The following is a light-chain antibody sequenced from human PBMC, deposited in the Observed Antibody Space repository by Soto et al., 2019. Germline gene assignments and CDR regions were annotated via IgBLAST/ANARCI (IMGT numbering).Light chain of an antibody. CDR3: QQYGSSPQT. V-gene: IGKV3D-20*01. J-gene: IGKJ1*01. CDR1: QSVSSSY. Sequence: EIVLTQSPATLSLSPGERATLSCGASQSVSSSYLAWYQHKPGLAPRLLIFGASSRATDIPDRFSGSGSGTDFTLTISRLEPEDFAVYYCQQYGSSPQTFGQGTKVEIK. CDR2: GAS.